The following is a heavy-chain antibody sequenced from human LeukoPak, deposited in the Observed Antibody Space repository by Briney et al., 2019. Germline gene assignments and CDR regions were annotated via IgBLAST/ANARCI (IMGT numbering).Heavy chain of an antibody. Sequence: SETLSLTCTVSGGSISSYYWSWIRQPPGKGLEWIGYIYTSGSTNYNPSLKSRVTISVDTSKNQFSLKLSSVTAADTAVYYCARQVAAAARGHFDYWGQGTLVTVSS. CDR2: IYTSGST. CDR3: ARQVAAAARGHFDY. J-gene: IGHJ4*02. V-gene: IGHV4-4*09. CDR1: GGSISSYY. D-gene: IGHD6-13*01.